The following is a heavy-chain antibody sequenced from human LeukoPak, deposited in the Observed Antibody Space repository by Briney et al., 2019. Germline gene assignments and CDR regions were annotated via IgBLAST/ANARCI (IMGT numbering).Heavy chain of an antibody. Sequence: ASVKVSCKASGYTFTSYGISWVRQAPGQGLEWMGWINAYNGNTNYAQKLQGRVTMTTDTSTSTAYMELRSLRSDDTAVYYCARDQWLPPLLWFDYWGQGTLVTVSS. CDR2: INAYNGNT. J-gene: IGHJ4*02. D-gene: IGHD6-19*01. V-gene: IGHV1-18*01. CDR1: GYTFTSYG. CDR3: ARDQWLPPLLWFDY.